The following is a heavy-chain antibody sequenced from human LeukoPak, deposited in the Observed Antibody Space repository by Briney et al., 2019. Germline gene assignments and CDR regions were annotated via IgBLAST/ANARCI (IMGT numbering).Heavy chain of an antibody. V-gene: IGHV3-23*01. J-gene: IGHJ2*01. Sequence: PGGSLRLSCAASGFTFSSYAMSWVRQAPGKGLEWVSAISGSGGSTYYADSVKGRFTISRDNSKNTLYLQMNSLRAEDTAVYYCAKGVSGSGWTLVYFDLWGRGTLVTVSS. CDR1: GFTFSSYA. CDR3: AKGVSGSGWTLVYFDL. D-gene: IGHD6-19*01. CDR2: ISGSGGST.